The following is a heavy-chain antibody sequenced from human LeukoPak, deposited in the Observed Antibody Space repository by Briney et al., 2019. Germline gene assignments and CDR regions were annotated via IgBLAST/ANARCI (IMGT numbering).Heavy chain of an antibody. CDR2: ISYDGSNK. V-gene: IGHV3-30-3*01. D-gene: IGHD2-2*01. CDR1: GFTFSSYA. Sequence: GRSLRLSCAASGFTFSSYAMHWVRQAPGKGLEWVAVISYDGSNKYYADSVKGRFTISRDNSKNTLYLQMNSLRAEDTAVYYCARGPVPAASPYYGMDVWGQGTTVTVSS. CDR3: ARGPVPAASPYYGMDV. J-gene: IGHJ6*02.